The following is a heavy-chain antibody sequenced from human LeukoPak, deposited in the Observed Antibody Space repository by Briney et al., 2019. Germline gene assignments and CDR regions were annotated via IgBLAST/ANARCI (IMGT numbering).Heavy chain of an antibody. V-gene: IGHV4-34*01. D-gene: IGHD6-13*01. CDR3: ASTPAFIAAAGKYYYYYYMDV. Sequence: SETLSLTCAVYGGSFSGYYWSWIRQPPGNGLEWIGEINHSGSTNYNPSLKSRVTISVDTSKNQFSLKLSSVTAADTAVYYCASTPAFIAAAGKYYYYYYMDVWGKGTTVTVSS. CDR1: GGSFSGYY. J-gene: IGHJ6*03. CDR2: INHSGST.